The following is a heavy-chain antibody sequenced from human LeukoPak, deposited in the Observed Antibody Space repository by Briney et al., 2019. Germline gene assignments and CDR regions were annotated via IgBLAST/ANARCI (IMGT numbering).Heavy chain of an antibody. D-gene: IGHD3-16*01. Sequence: ASVKVSCKASGYTFTSYYMHWVRQAPGQGLEWMGIINPSGGSTSYAQKFQGRVTMTRDTSTSTVYMELSSLRSEDTAVYYYARADGEGGAFDIWGQGTMVTVSS. CDR1: GYTFTSYY. CDR3: ARADGEGGAFDI. J-gene: IGHJ3*02. CDR2: INPSGGST. V-gene: IGHV1-46*01.